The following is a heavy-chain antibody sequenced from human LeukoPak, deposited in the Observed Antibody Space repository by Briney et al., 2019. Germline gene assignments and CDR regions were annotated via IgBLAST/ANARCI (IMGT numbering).Heavy chain of an antibody. CDR3: SRASRTCYSKIDY. D-gene: IGHD4-11*01. Sequence: GGSLRLSCAASGFTSNTYAMAWVRQAPGKGLEWVSSISGSGGSTKYADSVKGRFFISRDKSGNTLFLQMSSLRAQDTAVYYCSRASRTCYSKIDYWGQGTQVTVSS. V-gene: IGHV3-23*01. CDR1: GFTSNTYA. J-gene: IGHJ4*02. CDR2: ISGSGGST.